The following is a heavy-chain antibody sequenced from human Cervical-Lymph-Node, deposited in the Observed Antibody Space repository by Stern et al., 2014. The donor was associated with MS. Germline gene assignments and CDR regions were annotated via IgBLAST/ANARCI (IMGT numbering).Heavy chain of an antibody. CDR1: GGSVSSTNW. D-gene: IGHD2/OR15-2a*01. CDR3: ARERQQYCNSEGCSYWYFDL. CDR2: IFNSGAS. Sequence: QVQLQESGPGLVKPSGTLSLTCAVSGGSVSSTNWWSWVRQSPGKGLEWIGNIFNSGASSYRPSPRSRVSISLENSKNPPSLHLTPVTAADTAVYYCARERQQYCNSEGCSYWYFDLWGRGTLVTVSS. J-gene: IGHJ2*01. V-gene: IGHV4-4*02.